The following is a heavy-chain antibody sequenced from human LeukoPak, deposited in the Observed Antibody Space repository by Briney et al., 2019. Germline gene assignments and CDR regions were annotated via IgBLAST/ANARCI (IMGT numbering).Heavy chain of an antibody. CDR2: ISSSGSTI. CDR3: ASNPRDYYYMDV. CDR1: GFTFSSYE. Sequence: GGSLRLSCAASGFTFSSYEMNWARQAPGKGLEWVSYISSSGSTIYYADSVKGRFTISRDNAKNSLYLQMNSLRAEDTAVYYCASNPRDYYYMDVWGKGTTVTVSS. J-gene: IGHJ6*03. V-gene: IGHV3-48*03.